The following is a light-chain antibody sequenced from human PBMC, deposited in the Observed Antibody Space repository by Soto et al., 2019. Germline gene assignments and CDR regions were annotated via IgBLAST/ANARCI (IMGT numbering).Light chain of an antibody. CDR3: QHHNSYSQT. CDR1: QSIRYY. V-gene: IGKV1-5*01. J-gene: IGKJ1*01. Sequence: DIQLNQSPPTLSASVGDRVTITCRASQSIRYYLAWYQQMPGKAPKLLIYGASSLQSGVPSRFSGSGSGTEFTLTISSLQPDDFATYFCQHHNSYSQTFGQGTKV. CDR2: GAS.